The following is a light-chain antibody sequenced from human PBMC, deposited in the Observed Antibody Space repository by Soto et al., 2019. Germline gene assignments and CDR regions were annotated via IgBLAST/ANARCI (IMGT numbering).Light chain of an antibody. Sequence: QSVLTQPPSASGTPGQRVTISCSGSNSNIGTNTVYWYQQFPGTAPKLLIYSNNERPSGVPDRFSGSKSGTSASLAISGLQSEDEADYYCASWDDNLTVLFGGGTKVTVL. J-gene: IGLJ2*01. V-gene: IGLV1-44*01. CDR2: SNN. CDR3: ASWDDNLTVL. CDR1: NSNIGTNT.